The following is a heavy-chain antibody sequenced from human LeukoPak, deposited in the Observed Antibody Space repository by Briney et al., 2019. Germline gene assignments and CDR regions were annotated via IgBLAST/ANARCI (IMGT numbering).Heavy chain of an antibody. D-gene: IGHD6-13*01. CDR2: IYTSGST. CDR3: AAATAAGTISLFDY. J-gene: IGHJ4*02. V-gene: IGHV4-61*02. CDR1: GGSISSGSYY. Sequence: SQTLSLTCTVSGGSISSGSYYWSWIRQPAGKGLEWIGRIYTSGSTNYNPSLKSRVTISVDTSKNQFSLKLSSVTAADTAVYYCAAATAAGTISLFDYWGQGTLVTVSS.